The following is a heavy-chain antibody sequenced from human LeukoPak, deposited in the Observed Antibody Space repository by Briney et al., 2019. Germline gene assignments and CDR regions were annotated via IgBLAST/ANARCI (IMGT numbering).Heavy chain of an antibody. J-gene: IGHJ3*02. V-gene: IGHV3-21*01. CDR3: ARGSRDGYISAFDI. D-gene: IGHD5-24*01. CDR2: ISSSSYI. Sequence: GGSLRLSCAASVFTFSIYSMNWVRQAPGKGLEWVSSISSSSYIYYADSVKGRFTISRDNAKNSLYLQMNSLRAEDTAVYYCARGSRDGYISAFDIWGQGTMVTVSS. CDR1: VFTFSIYS.